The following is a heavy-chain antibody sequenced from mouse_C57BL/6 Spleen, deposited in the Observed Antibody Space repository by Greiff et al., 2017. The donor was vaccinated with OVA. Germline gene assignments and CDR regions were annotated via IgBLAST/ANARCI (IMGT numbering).Heavy chain of an antibody. CDR3: AKGGFITTPLYYFDY. CDR2: IDPNSGGT. CDR1: GYTFTSYW. J-gene: IGHJ2*01. Sequence: QVQLQQPGAELVKPGASVKLSCKASGYTFTSYWMHWVKQRPGRGLEWIGRIDPNSGGTKYNEKFKSKATLTVDKPSSTAYMQRSSLTSEDSAVYYCAKGGFITTPLYYFDYWGQGTTLTVSS. D-gene: IGHD1-1*01. V-gene: IGHV1-72*01.